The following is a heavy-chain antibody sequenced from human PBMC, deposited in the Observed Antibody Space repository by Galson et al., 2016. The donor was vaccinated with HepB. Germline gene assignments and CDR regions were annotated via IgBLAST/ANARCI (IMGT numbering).Heavy chain of an antibody. CDR2: IYHSGST. J-gene: IGHJ4*02. CDR3: ARSAAYDFWSGT. CDR1: GGSISSSNW. V-gene: IGHV4-4*02. Sequence: SETLSLTCAVSGGSISSSNWWSWVRRSPGKGLEWIGEIYHSGSTNYNPSLKSRVTISVDKSNNQFSLKLSSVTAADTAVYYCARSAAYDFWSGTWGQGTLVTVSS. D-gene: IGHD3-3*01.